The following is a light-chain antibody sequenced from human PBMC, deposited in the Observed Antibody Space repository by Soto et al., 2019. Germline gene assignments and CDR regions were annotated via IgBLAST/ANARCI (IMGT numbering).Light chain of an antibody. V-gene: IGLV2-8*01. CDR2: EVS. Sequence: QSALTQPPSASGPPGQSVTISCTGTSSDVGGYNYVSWYQQHPGKAPKLMIYEVSKRPSGVPDRFSGSKSGNTASLTVCGLQAEDEADYYCSSYAGSNTHVVFGGGTKLTVL. CDR1: SSDVGGYNY. CDR3: SSYAGSNTHVV. J-gene: IGLJ2*01.